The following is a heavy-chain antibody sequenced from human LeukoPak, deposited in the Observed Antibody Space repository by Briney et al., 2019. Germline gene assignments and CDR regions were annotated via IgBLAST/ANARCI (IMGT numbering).Heavy chain of an antibody. CDR3: ARGRAAGTFWLDY. CDR1: GYTFSSYG. J-gene: IGHJ4*02. Sequence: GASVKVSCKASGYTFSSYGISWVRQAPGQGLERMGWISGNNGNTNYAQKVQGRVTMTTDTSTSTPYMELRSLRADDTAVYYCARGRAAGTFWLDYWGQGTLVTVSS. CDR2: ISGNNGNT. D-gene: IGHD6-13*01. V-gene: IGHV1-18*01.